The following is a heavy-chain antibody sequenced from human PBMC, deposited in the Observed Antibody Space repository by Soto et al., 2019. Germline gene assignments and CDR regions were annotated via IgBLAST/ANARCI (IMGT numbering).Heavy chain of an antibody. V-gene: IGHV3-48*03. CDR1: GFTFSSYE. CDR3: ARGDGYHNWFDP. Sequence: GGSLRLSCAASGFTFSSYEMNWVRQAPGKGLEWVSYISSSGSTIYYADSVKGRFTISRDNAKNSLYLQMNSLRAEDTAVYYCARGDGYHNWFDPWRQGTLVTVSS. CDR2: ISSSGSTI. J-gene: IGHJ5*02. D-gene: IGHD5-12*01.